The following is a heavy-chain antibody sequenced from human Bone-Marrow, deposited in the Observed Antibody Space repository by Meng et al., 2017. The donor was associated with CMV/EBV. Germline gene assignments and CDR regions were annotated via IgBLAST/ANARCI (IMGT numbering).Heavy chain of an antibody. Sequence: LSLTCAASGFTFSSYEMNWVRQAPGKGLEWVSYISSSGSTRYYADSVKGRFTISRDNAKNSLYLQMNSLRAEDTAVYYCASRYYDFWSGEYYYGMDVWGQGTTVTVPS. CDR2: ISSSGSTR. J-gene: IGHJ6*02. CDR1: GFTFSSYE. D-gene: IGHD3-3*01. V-gene: IGHV3-48*03. CDR3: ASRYYDFWSGEYYYGMDV.